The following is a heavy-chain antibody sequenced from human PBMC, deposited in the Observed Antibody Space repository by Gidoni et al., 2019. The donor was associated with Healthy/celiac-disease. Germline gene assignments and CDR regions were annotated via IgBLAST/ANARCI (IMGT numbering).Heavy chain of an antibody. Sequence: EVQLLESGGGLVQPGGSLRLSCAASGFTFSSYAMSWVRQAPGKGLEWVSAISGSGGSTYYADSVKGRFTISRDNSKNTLYLQMNSLRAEDTAVYYCAKDPILRYFDWLPFDYWGQGTLVTVSS. CDR3: AKDPILRYFDWLPFDY. CDR2: ISGSGGST. CDR1: GFTFSSYA. J-gene: IGHJ4*02. V-gene: IGHV3-23*01. D-gene: IGHD3-9*01.